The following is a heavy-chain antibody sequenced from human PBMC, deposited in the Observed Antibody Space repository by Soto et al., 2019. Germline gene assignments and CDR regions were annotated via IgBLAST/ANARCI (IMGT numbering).Heavy chain of an antibody. J-gene: IGHJ6*02. Sequence: LRLSCAVSGFTFGNFAMTWVRQAPGKGLEWVSGISGSGGDTYYADSVKGRFTISRDNSKNTLYLQMSSLRAEDTATFYCARTESSGWSTRYGMDVWGQGTTVTVSS. D-gene: IGHD6-19*01. CDR2: ISGSGGDT. V-gene: IGHV3-23*01. CDR3: ARTESSGWSTRYGMDV. CDR1: GFTFGNFA.